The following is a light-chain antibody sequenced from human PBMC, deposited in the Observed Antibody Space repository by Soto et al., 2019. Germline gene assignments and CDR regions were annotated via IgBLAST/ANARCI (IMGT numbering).Light chain of an antibody. V-gene: IGLV2-14*01. CDR1: SSDVGGYNY. Sequence: QSALTQTASVSGSPGQSITISCTGTSSDVGGYNYVSWYQQHPGKAPKLMIYGVSNRPSGVSNRFSGSKSGDTASLTISGLQAEDEADYYCQSYDNNLRIFGGGTKLTVL. CDR3: QSYDNNLRI. CDR2: GVS. J-gene: IGLJ2*01.